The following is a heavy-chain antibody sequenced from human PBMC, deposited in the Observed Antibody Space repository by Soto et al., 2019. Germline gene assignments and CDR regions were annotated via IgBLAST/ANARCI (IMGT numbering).Heavy chain of an antibody. Sequence: PGGSLRLSCAASGFTFSNYWMHWVRQAPGKGLMWVSRINPDESRTTYADSVKGRFTISRDNAKNKLYLQMSSLRAEDTAVYYCAKVKSGSYDWFRPWGQGTLVTVSS. CDR1: GFTFSNYW. CDR3: AKVKSGSYDWFRP. V-gene: IGHV3-74*01. D-gene: IGHD3-10*01. CDR2: INPDESRT. J-gene: IGHJ5*02.